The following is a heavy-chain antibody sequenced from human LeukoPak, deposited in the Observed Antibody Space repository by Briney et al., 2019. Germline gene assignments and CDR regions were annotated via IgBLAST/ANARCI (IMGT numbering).Heavy chain of an antibody. D-gene: IGHD3-10*01. CDR2: IYDTGNT. J-gene: IGHJ4*02. Sequence: PSETLSLTCTVSGVSINSNLWTWIRQPPGKGLQWIGYIYDTGNTNSIPALKSRVAMSVDTSKNQFSLKLSSVTAADTAVYYCARVGRVYYDSGSYTTHFDYWGQGTLVTVSS. CDR3: ARVGRVYYDSGSYTTHFDY. V-gene: IGHV4-59*01. CDR1: GVSINSNL.